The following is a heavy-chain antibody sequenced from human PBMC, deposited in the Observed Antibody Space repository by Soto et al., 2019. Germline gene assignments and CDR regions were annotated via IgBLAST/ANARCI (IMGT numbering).Heavy chain of an antibody. CDR2: ISSSSSTI. Sequence: EVQLVESGGGLVQPGGSLRLSCAASGFTFSSYSMNWVRQAPGKGLEWISYISSSSSTIYYADSVKGRFTISRDNAKNSLYLQMNSLRAEDTAVYYCARDSGYDDDYWCQGTLVTVSS. V-gene: IGHV3-48*01. D-gene: IGHD5-12*01. CDR3: ARDSGYDDDY. J-gene: IGHJ4*02. CDR1: GFTFSSYS.